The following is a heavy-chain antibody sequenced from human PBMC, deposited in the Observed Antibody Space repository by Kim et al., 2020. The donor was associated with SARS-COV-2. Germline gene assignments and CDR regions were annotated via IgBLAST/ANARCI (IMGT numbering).Heavy chain of an antibody. CDR1: GGSFSGYY. CDR3: ASIRIAHVLRYFDTQGAFDI. Sequence: SETLSLTCAVYGGSFSGYYWCWICQPPGKGLEWIGEINHSGSTNYNPSLKSRVTISVDTSKNQFSLKLSSVTAADTAVYYCASIRIAHVLRYFDTQGAFDIWGQGTMVTVSS. V-gene: IGHV4-34*01. D-gene: IGHD3-9*01. CDR2: INHSGST. J-gene: IGHJ3*02.